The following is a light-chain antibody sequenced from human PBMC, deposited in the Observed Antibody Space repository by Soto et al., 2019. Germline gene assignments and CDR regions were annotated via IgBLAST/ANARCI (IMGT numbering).Light chain of an antibody. V-gene: IGLV2-23*02. CDR1: TSTVATYDL. CDR3: SSFAGSFAVYVM. J-gene: IGLJ3*02. Sequence: QSALTQPASVSGSPGQSISISCTGTTSTVATYDLVSWYQQHPGKAPRLLIYEATKRHSGTSNRFSGSKSGNTASLTISGLQSEDEADYYCSSFAGSFAVYVMFGGGTKLTVL. CDR2: EAT.